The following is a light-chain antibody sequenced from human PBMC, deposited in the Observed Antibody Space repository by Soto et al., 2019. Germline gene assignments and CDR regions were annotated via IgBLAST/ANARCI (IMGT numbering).Light chain of an antibody. J-gene: IGKJ1*01. CDR2: DAT. CDR1: HNIERW. V-gene: IGKV1-5*01. CDR3: QQFAKSST. Sequence: IQMTQSPSTLSASVGDRVTITCRASHNIERWMAWYQQKRGRAPSLLIFDATTLHPGVPSRFSGGGSGTEFTLTINGLQPDDFATYYCQQFAKSSTFGQGTKVDIK.